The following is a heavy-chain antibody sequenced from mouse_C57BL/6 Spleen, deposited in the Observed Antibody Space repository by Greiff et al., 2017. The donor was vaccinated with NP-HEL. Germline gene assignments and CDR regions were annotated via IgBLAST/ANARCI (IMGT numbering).Heavy chain of an antibody. D-gene: IGHD2-2*01. CDR2: INPGSGGT. CDR3: ARSAGYDETWFAY. CDR1: GYAFTNYL. V-gene: IGHV1-54*01. J-gene: IGHJ3*01. Sequence: QVQLQQSGAELVRPGTSVKVSCKASGYAFTNYLIEWVKQRPGQGLEWIGVINPGSGGTNYTEKFKGKATLTADKSSSTAYMQLSSLTSEDSAVYFCARSAGYDETWFAYWGQGTLVTVSA.